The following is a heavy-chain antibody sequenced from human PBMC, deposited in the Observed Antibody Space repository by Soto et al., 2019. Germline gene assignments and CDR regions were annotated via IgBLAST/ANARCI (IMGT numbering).Heavy chain of an antibody. D-gene: IGHD3-10*01. CDR1: GITFSNYA. V-gene: IGHV3-23*01. Sequence: PGGSLRLSCAASGITFSNYAMSWVRQAPGTGLEWVSVISGSGSSQYYADSVKGRFTISRDDSKNTLYLQMNSLRAEDTAVYYCARDRGVTYLDSWGQGTLVTVSS. CDR3: ARDRGVTYLDS. J-gene: IGHJ5*01. CDR2: ISGSGSSQ.